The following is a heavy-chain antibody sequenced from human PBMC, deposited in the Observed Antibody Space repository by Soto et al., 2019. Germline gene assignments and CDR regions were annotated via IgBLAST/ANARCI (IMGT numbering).Heavy chain of an antibody. D-gene: IGHD2-21*01. Sequence: QVQLVESGGGVVQPGRSLRLSCAASGFSFSSYGMHWVRQAPGKGLEWVAVVSKNGDAKFYKESVMGRFTISRDNSKNALYLQMSSLGPDDTAVYYCVKLCGDPGMPPDYWGQGTLVTVSS. CDR2: VSKNGDAK. CDR1: GFSFSSYG. V-gene: IGHV3-30*18. CDR3: VKLCGDPGMPPDY. J-gene: IGHJ4*02.